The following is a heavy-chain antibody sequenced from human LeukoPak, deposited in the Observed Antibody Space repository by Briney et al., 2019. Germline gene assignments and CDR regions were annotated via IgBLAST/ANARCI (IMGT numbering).Heavy chain of an antibody. Sequence: PSETLSLTCTVSGGSISSGGYYWSWIRQPPGKGLEWIGYIYHSGSTYYNPSLKSRVTISVDTSKNQFSLKLSSVTAADTAVYYCARTIRIAARPGYFDYWGQGTPVTVSS. CDR3: ARTIRIAARPGYFDY. CDR2: IYHSGST. D-gene: IGHD6-6*01. CDR1: GGSISSGGYY. V-gene: IGHV4-30-2*01. J-gene: IGHJ4*02.